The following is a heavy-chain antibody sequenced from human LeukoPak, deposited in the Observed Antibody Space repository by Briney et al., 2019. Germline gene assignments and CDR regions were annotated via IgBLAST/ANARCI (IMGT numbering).Heavy chain of an antibody. CDR1: GGSFSGYY. D-gene: IGHD3-3*01. V-gene: IGHV4-34*01. J-gene: IGHJ6*02. CDR2: INHSGST. Sequence: PSETLSLTCAVYGGSFSGYYWSWIRQPPGKGLEWIGEINHSGSTNYNPSLKSRVTISVDTSKNQFSLKLSSVTAADTAVYYCARLSGYPYYYGMDVWGQGTTVTVSS. CDR3: ARLSGYPYYYGMDV.